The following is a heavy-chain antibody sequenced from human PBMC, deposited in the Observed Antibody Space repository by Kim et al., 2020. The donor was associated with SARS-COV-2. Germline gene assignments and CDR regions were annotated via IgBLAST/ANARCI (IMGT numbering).Heavy chain of an antibody. V-gene: IGHV3-23*01. CDR3: TKPPAFCDGGSCHSPSEH. J-gene: IGHJ4*02. CDR2: VSGPGGTT. Sequence: GGSLRLSCVASGFTFHTYAMSWVRQAPGKGLEWVSAVSGPGGTTYYADSVKGRFTISRDNSKKTIYLQINYVRADDTAVYYCTKPPAFCDGGSCHSPSEHWGQGALVIVSS. CDR1: GFTFHTYA. D-gene: IGHD2-15*01.